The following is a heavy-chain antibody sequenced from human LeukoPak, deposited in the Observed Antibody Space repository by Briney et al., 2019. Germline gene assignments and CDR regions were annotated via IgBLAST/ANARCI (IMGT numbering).Heavy chain of an antibody. CDR3: AKSNGYGLVDI. CDR2: IFYTGST. D-gene: IGHD3-10*01. V-gene: IGHV4-39*07. J-gene: IGHJ3*02. CDR1: GGSISTRNYD. Sequence: SSESLSLACTVYGGSISTRNYDWGWVRQPRGNGLEWIVQIFYTGSTYSTRSVKSRVTISLDTSRNQFSLKLNSVTAADTAVYYCAKSNGYGLVDIWGQETMVTVSS.